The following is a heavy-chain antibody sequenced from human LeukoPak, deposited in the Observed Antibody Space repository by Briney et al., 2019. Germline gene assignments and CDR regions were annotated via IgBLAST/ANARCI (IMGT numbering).Heavy chain of an antibody. CDR1: GFIFSSYG. Sequence: GGSLRLSCAASGFIFSSYGMHWVRQAPGKGLEWVAIIWYDGSRKYYAESVKGRFTISRDNSKNTLYLQMNSLRAEDTAVYYCARGRNPDYWGQGTLVTVSS. J-gene: IGHJ4*02. CDR2: IWYDGSRK. D-gene: IGHD1-14*01. CDR3: ARGRNPDY. V-gene: IGHV3-30*02.